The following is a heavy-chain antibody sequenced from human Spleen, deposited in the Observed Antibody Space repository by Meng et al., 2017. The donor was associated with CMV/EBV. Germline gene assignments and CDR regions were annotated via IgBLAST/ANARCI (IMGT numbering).Heavy chain of an antibody. D-gene: IGHD3-3*01. V-gene: IGHV3-30*04. Sequence: GESLKISCAASGFPFSSYGMHWVRQAPGKGLEWVALISSDGSNKYYADSVKGRFTISRDNSKNTLYLQMNSLRAEDTAVYYCARMGGFWSGYHYFDYWGQEPWSPSPQ. CDR3: ARMGGFWSGYHYFDY. CDR2: ISSDGSNK. J-gene: IGHJ4*01. CDR1: GFPFSSYG.